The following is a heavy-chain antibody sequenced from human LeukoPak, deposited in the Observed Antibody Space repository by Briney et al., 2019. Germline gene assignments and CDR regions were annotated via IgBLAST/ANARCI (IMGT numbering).Heavy chain of an antibody. J-gene: IGHJ4*02. Sequence: GASVKVSCKASGYSFTGYYIHWVRQAPGQGLEWMGWIDPKSGGTNYAQKFQGRVTMTSDTSTFTAYMELSRLRSEDTAVYYCAREFPNGNYYEVDIWGQGTLVTVSS. CDR2: IDPKSGGT. CDR3: AREFPNGNYYEVDI. V-gene: IGHV1-2*02. D-gene: IGHD1-26*01. CDR1: GYSFTGYY.